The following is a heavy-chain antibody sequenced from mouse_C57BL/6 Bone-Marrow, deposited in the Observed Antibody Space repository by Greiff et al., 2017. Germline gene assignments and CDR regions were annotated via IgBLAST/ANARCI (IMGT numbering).Heavy chain of an antibody. D-gene: IGHD1-2*01. CDR2: ISSGSSTI. J-gene: IGHJ3*01. CDR3: AWGKASLRRGFAY. V-gene: IGHV5-17*01. CDR1: GFTFSDYG. Sequence: EVQVVESGGGLVKPGGSLKLSCAASGFTFSDYGMHWVRQAPEKGLEWVAYISSGSSTIYYADTVKGRFTISRDNAKNTLFLEMTSLRSEDTAMYYCAWGKASLRRGFAYWGQGTLVTVSA.